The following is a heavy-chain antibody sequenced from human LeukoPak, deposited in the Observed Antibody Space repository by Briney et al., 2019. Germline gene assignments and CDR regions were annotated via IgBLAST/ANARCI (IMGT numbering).Heavy chain of an antibody. Sequence: ASVKVSCEASGGTFSSYAISWVRQAPGQGLEWMGGIIPIFGTANYAQKFQGRVTITADESTSTAYMELSSLRSEDTAVYYCARGGIWIQLTAVNWFDPWGQGTLVTVSS. CDR2: IIPIFGTA. CDR3: ARGGIWIQLTAVNWFDP. CDR1: GGTFSSYA. J-gene: IGHJ5*02. D-gene: IGHD5-18*01. V-gene: IGHV1-69*13.